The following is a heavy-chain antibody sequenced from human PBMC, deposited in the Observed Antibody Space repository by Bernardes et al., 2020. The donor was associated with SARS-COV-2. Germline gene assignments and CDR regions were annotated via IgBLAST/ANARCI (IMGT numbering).Heavy chain of an antibody. CDR2: IYYSGST. V-gene: IGHV4-31*03. J-gene: IGHJ3*02. Sequence: SETLSLTCTVSGGSISSGGYYWSWIRQHPGKGLEWIGYIYYSGSTYYNPSLKSRVTISVDTSKNQFSLKLSSVTAADTAVYYCARDGGGYSNYAFDIWGQGTMVTVSS. CDR1: GGSISSGGYY. CDR3: ARDGGGYSNYAFDI. D-gene: IGHD4-4*01.